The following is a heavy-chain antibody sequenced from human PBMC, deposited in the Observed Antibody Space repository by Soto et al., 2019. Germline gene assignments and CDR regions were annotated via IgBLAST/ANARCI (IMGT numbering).Heavy chain of an antibody. D-gene: IGHD4-17*01. CDR2: IIPIFGTA. Sequence: QVQLVQSGAEVKKPGSSVKVSCKASGGTFSSYAISWVRQAPVQGLEWMGGIIPIFGTANYAQKFHGRVTITADESTSTASMELSSLRSEDTAVYYCASVYGANDAFDIWGQGTMVTVSS. CDR3: ASVYGANDAFDI. V-gene: IGHV1-69*12. CDR1: GGTFSSYA. J-gene: IGHJ3*02.